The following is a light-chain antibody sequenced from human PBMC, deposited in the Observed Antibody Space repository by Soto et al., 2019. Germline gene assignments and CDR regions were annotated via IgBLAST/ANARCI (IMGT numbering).Light chain of an antibody. CDR1: SSDVGGYYY. CDR3: CSYAGAFAYV. Sequence: QSVLTQPPSVSGSPGQSVTISCTGTSSDVGGYYYVSWYQKHPGKAPKLMIYDVNERPSGVPDRFSGSKSGNTASLTISGLQADDEADYFCCSYAGAFAYVFGTGTKAPS. J-gene: IGLJ1*01. V-gene: IGLV2-11*01. CDR2: DVN.